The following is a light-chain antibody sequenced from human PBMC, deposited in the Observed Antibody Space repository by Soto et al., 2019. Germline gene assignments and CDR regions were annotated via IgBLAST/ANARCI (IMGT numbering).Light chain of an antibody. CDR3: QQYGSSPVT. CDR1: QSVSSSF. Sequence: EIVLTQSPGTLSLSPGERATLSCRASQSVSSSFLAWYQQKPGQASRLLIYAASSRATGIPDRFSGSGSGTDFTLTISRVEPEDFAVYYCQQYGSSPVTFGQGTRLEIK. CDR2: AAS. V-gene: IGKV3-20*01. J-gene: IGKJ5*01.